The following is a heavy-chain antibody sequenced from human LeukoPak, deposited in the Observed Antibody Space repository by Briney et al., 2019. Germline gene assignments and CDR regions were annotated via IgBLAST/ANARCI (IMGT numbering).Heavy chain of an antibody. D-gene: IGHD2-8*01. J-gene: IGHJ5*02. CDR3: ATRPDGPGWFDP. CDR2: IYSGGST. Sequence: GGSLRLSCAASGFTVSSNYMSWVRQAPGKGLEWVSVIYSGGSTYYADSVKGRFTISRDNSKNTLYLQMNGLRAEDTAVYYCATRPDGPGWFDPWGQGTLVTVSS. CDR1: GFTVSSNY. V-gene: IGHV3-53*01.